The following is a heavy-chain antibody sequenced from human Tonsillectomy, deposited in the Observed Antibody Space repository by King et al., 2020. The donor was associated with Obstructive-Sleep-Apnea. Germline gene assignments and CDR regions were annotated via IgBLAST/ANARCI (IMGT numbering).Heavy chain of an antibody. V-gene: IGHV4-34*01. J-gene: IGHJ4*02. D-gene: IGHD1-26*01. CDR2: INHSGST. CDR1: GGSFSASY. CDR3: ARVLGAAGPDYYFDY. Sequence: VQLQQWGAGLLKPSETLSLTCAVSGGSFSASYWGWIRQPPGKGLEWIGEINHSGSTNCNPSLKSRVTMSVDTSRNQFSLKLHSVTAADTAVYYCARVLGAAGPDYYFDYWGQGTLVTVSS.